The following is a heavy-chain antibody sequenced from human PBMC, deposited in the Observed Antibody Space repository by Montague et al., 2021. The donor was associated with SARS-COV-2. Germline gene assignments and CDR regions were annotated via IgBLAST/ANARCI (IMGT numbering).Heavy chain of an antibody. CDR2: MHFTGKT. CDR1: GDPITNHY. J-gene: IGHJ4*02. V-gene: IGHV4-4*07. Sequence: SETLSLTCSVSGDPITNHYWSWIRQPAGKGLEWIGRMHFTGKTNFSPFFSSRLTMSADTSKNQFFLKLTSVTAADTAIYFCARDRFDFGAGRQGTIDFWGQGTLVTVSS. D-gene: IGHD3-10*01. CDR3: ARDRFDFGAGRQGTIDF.